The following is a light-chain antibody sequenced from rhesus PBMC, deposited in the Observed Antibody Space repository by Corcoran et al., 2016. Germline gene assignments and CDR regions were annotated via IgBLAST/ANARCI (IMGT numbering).Light chain of an antibody. CDR3: VQAIAFPFT. V-gene: IGKV2-72*01. CDR1: QSLLHCIGNTY. CDR2: GGS. J-gene: IGKJ3*01. Sequence: DIVMTQTPLSLPITPGEPASISCRSSQSLLHCIGNTYLHGYLQKPGQTRQVLIYGGSTRASGVPDRFSGSGSGTDFTLKISKVEAEDVGVYYCVQAIAFPFTFGPGTKLDIK.